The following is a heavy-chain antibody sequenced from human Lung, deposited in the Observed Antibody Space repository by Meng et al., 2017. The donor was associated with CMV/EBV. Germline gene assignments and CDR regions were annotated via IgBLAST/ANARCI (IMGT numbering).Heavy chain of an antibody. J-gene: IGHJ4*02. CDR2: IYYSGST. CDR1: GGPISGYY. D-gene: IGHD2-15*01. CDR3: ARGGSVGYCRDSACWGYLDS. V-gene: IGHV4-59*12. Sequence: LXXTVSGGPISGYYWSWVRQPPGSGLEWIAYIYYSGSTTYKPSLKSRVTVSLDLSKNQFSLKLNSVTAADTAVYYCARGGSVGYCRDSACWGYLDSWGQGAXVTVSS.